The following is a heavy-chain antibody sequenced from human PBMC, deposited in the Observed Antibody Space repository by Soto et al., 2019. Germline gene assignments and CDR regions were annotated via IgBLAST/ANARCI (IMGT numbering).Heavy chain of an antibody. Sequence: GGSLRLSCAASGFTVSSNYMSWVRQAPGKGLEWVSVIYSGGSTYYADSVKGRFTISRDNSKNTLYLQMNSLRAEDTAVYYCAKDYRTVAARRNYFDYWGQGTLVTVSS. CDR3: AKDYRTVAARRNYFDY. J-gene: IGHJ4*02. CDR1: GFTVSSNY. V-gene: IGHV3-53*01. CDR2: IYSGGST. D-gene: IGHD6-6*01.